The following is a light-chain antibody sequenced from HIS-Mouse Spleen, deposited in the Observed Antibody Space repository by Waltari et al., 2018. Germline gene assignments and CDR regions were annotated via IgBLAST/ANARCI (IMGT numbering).Light chain of an antibody. CDR2: DVS. J-gene: IGLJ2*01. CDR1: SSDVGGYNY. V-gene: IGLV2-14*03. Sequence: QSALTQPASVSGSPGQSITISCTGTSSDVGGYNYVPWYQQHPGKAPKPMIYDVSNRPSGVSNRFPGSKSGNTASLTISGLQAEDEADYYCSSYTSSSTLVVFGGGTKLTVL. CDR3: SSYTSSSTLVV.